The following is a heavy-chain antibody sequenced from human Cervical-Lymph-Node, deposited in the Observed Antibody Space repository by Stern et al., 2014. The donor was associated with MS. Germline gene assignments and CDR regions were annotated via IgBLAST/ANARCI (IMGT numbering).Heavy chain of an antibody. V-gene: IGHV1-2*02. Sequence: VQLVESGAEVKKPGASVKVSCKASGYTFTTYYMHWGRQAPGQGLEWMGRINPNSGGTSYAQKFQDRVTLTRDTSVNTVYMELSNLRSDDTAVYYCARLIQGYWGQGTLVTVSS. CDR1: GYTFTTYY. J-gene: IGHJ4*02. CDR3: ARLIQGY. CDR2: INPNSGGT. D-gene: IGHD2-21*01.